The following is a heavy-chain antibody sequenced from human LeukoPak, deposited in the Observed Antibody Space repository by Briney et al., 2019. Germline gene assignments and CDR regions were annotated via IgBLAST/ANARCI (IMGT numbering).Heavy chain of an antibody. CDR2: ISSSSSYI. J-gene: IGHJ6*03. CDR1: GFTFSSYS. Sequence: GGSLRLSCAASGFTFSSYSMNWVRQAPAKGLEGVSSISSSSSYIYYADSVKGRFTISRDNAKNPLYLQMNSLRAEDTAVYYCARDYSEYYYYYYMDVWGKGTTVTVSS. V-gene: IGHV3-21*01. D-gene: IGHD2-15*01. CDR3: ARDYSEYYYYYYMDV.